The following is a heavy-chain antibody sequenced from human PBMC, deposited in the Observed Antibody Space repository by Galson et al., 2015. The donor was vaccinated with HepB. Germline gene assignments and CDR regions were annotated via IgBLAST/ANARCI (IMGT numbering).Heavy chain of an antibody. CDR3: AREGTKLGLYWYFDI. Sequence: SVKVSCKASGGTFSSYTISWVRQAPGQGLEWMGRINPILGIANYAQRFQGRVTITANKSTSTAYMELSSLRSEDTAVYYCAREGTKLGLYWYFDIWGRGTLVTVSS. CDR2: INPILGIA. V-gene: IGHV1-69*04. CDR1: GGTFSSYT. J-gene: IGHJ2*01. D-gene: IGHD7-27*01.